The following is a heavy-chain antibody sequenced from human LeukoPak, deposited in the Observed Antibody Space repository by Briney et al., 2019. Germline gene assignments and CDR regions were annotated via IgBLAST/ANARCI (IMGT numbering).Heavy chain of an antibody. V-gene: IGHV3-53*01. D-gene: IGHD5-18*01. Sequence: GGSLRLSCAASGFTVSSNYMSWVRQAPGKGLEWVSVIYSGGSTYYADPVKGRFTISRDNSKNTLYLQMNSLRAEDTAVYYCARFLGYSYGGAYYGMDVWGQGTTVTVSS. J-gene: IGHJ6*02. CDR3: ARFLGYSYGGAYYGMDV. CDR1: GFTVSSNY. CDR2: IYSGGST.